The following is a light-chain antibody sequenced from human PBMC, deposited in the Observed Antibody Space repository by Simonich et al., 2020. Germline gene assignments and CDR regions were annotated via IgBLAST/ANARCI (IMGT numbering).Light chain of an antibody. CDR3: SSYTSSSTRV. J-gene: IGLJ3*02. CDR1: SSDVGGYNY. V-gene: IGLV2-14*03. Sequence: QSALTHPASVSGSPGQSITISCTGTSSDVGGYNYVSWYQLHPGKAPKLMIYDVSNRPSGVSTRFSGSKSGNTAALTLSGLQAEDEADYYCSSYTSSSTRVFGGGTKLTVL. CDR2: DVS.